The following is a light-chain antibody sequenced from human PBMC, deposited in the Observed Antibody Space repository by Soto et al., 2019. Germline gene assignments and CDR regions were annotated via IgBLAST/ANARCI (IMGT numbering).Light chain of an antibody. CDR2: SNN. V-gene: IGLV1-44*01. CDR1: SSNIGSNT. Sequence: QSVLAQLPSASRTPGQRVTISCSGSSSNIGSNTVNWYQQLPGTAPKLLIHSNNRRPSGVPDRFSGSKSGTSASLAISGLQSEDEADYYCAAWDDSLNGLYVFGTGTKVT. CDR3: AAWDDSLNGLYV. J-gene: IGLJ1*01.